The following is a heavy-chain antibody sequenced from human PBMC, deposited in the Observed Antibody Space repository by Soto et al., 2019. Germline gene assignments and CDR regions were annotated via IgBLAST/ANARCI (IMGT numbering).Heavy chain of an antibody. CDR2: ISYDGSNK. D-gene: IGHD1-26*01. Sequence: GGSLRLSCAASGFTFSSYGMHWVRQAPGKGLEWVAVISYDGSNKYYADSVKGRFTISRDNSKNTLYLQMNSLRAEDTAVYYCASTPKSQWEPEIFDYWGQGTLVTVSS. J-gene: IGHJ4*02. CDR3: ASTPKSQWEPEIFDY. V-gene: IGHV3-30*03. CDR1: GFTFSSYG.